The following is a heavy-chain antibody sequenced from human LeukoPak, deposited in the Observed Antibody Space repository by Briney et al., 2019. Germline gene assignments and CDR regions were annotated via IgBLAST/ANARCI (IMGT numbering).Heavy chain of an antibody. CDR2: IA. V-gene: IGHV1-69*10. D-gene: IGHD1-26*01. CDR3: AGLSAGGSYGGSHFDY. Sequence: LVKVSCKASGGTFSSYAISWVRQGPGQGLGIANYAQKFQGRVTITADKSTSTAYMELSSLRSEDTAVYYCAGLSAGGSYGGSHFDYWGQGTLVTVSS. CDR1: GGTFSSYA. J-gene: IGHJ4*02.